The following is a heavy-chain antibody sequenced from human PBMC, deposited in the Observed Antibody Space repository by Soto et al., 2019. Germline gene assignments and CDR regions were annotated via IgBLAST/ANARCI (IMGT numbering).Heavy chain of an antibody. CDR3: ARDQGDG. Sequence: QVQLVESGGGVVQPGRSLRLSCAASGFTFSSYGMHWVRQAPGKGLEWVAVIWYDGSDTYYADSVKGRFTISRDNSKNTMYLQMNSLRAEDTAVYYCARDQGDGWGQGPLVTVSS. J-gene: IGHJ4*02. D-gene: IGHD2-21*02. CDR2: IWYDGSDT. V-gene: IGHV3-33*01. CDR1: GFTFSSYG.